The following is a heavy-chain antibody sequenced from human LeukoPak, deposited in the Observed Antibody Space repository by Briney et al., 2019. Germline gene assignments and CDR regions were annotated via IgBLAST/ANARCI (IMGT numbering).Heavy chain of an antibody. CDR2: FDPEDGET. V-gene: IGHV1-24*01. J-gene: IGHJ5*02. D-gene: IGHD3-10*01. Sequence: ASVKVSCKVSGYTLTKLSMHWVRQAPGKGLEWMGGFDPEDGETSYAQKFQGRVTMTYDTSTDTAYMELSSLSSEDTAVYYCATGRGTMVRGVIRGVWFDPGGQGTLVTVSS. CDR1: GYTLTKLS. CDR3: ATGRGTMVRGVIRGVWFDP.